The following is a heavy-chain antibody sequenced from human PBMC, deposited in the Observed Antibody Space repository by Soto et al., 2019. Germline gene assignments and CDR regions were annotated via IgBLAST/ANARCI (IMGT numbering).Heavy chain of an antibody. J-gene: IGHJ4*02. CDR1: GYTFTNYG. CDR2: INTYNGNT. V-gene: IGHV1-18*01. D-gene: IGHD2-21*02. Sequence: ASVKVSCKASGYTFTNYGISWVRQAPGQGLEWMGWINTYNGNTKHAQKLQGRVTMTTDTSTSTAYMELRSLRSEDTSVYYCASNIVVVTALDYWGQGTLVTVSS. CDR3: ASNIVVVTALDY.